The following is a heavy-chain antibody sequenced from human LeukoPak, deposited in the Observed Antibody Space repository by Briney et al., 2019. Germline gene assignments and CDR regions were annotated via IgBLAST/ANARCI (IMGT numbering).Heavy chain of an antibody. Sequence: SETLSLTCAVSGGSISSGGYSWSWIRQPPGKGLEWIGYIYHSGSTYYNPSLKSRVTISVDRSKNQFSLKLSSATAADTAVYYCAREVEQLGWFDPWGQGTLVTVSS. CDR2: IYHSGST. V-gene: IGHV4-30-2*01. CDR1: GGSISSGGYS. J-gene: IGHJ5*02. CDR3: AREVEQLGWFDP. D-gene: IGHD6-6*01.